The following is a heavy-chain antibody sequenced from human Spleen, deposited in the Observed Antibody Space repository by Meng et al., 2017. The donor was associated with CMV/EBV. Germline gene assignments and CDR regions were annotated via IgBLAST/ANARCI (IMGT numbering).Heavy chain of an antibody. CDR1: GFTFGTYP. Sequence: GESLKISCAASGFTFGTYPMIWVRQAPGKGLEWVSSISSSSYYIFYGDSVKGRFTVSRDNAKNSLYLQMNSLRAEDTAVYYCAREGIVVVPAANPYYYYGMDVWGQGTTVTVSS. D-gene: IGHD2-2*01. J-gene: IGHJ6*02. V-gene: IGHV3-21*01. CDR2: ISSSSYYI. CDR3: AREGIVVVPAANPYYYYGMDV.